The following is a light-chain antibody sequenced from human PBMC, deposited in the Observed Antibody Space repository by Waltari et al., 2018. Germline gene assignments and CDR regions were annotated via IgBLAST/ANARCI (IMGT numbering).Light chain of an antibody. CDR2: DVR. V-gene: IGLV2-14*03. J-gene: IGLJ3*02. Sequence: QSALTQPASVSGSPGQSITISCTGTTYDIGYYDYVSWYQQHLGRAPKLIIYDVRERPSGVSDRFSGSKSGNTASLIISGLQADDEAGYYCSSHTTRSTWVFGGGTKLTVL. CDR1: TYDIGYYDY. CDR3: SSHTTRSTWV.